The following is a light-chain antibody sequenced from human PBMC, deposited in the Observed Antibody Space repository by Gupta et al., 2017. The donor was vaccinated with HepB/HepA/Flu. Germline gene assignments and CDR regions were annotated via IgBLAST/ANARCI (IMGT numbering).Light chain of an antibody. CDR2: YDD. CDR1: SSNIGNNA. J-gene: IGLJ2*01. CDR3: AAWDDSLNGVV. Sequence: QSVLTQPPSVSEAPRQRVTISCSGSSSNIGNNAVNWYQQLPGKAPKLLIYYDDLLPSGVSDRFSGSKAGTSASLAIRGVQSEDEADYYCAAWDDSLNGVVFGGGTKLTVL. V-gene: IGLV1-36*01.